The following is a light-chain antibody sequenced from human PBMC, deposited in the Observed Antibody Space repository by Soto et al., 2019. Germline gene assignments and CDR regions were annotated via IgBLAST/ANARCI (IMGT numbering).Light chain of an antibody. CDR2: AAS. Sequence: DIQLTQSPSFLSASVGDRVTITCRASQGISSYLAWYQLKPGKAPKVLLYAASTLQSGVPSRFSGSGYGTEFTITISSLQPEDFATYYGQQLNSYPLTFGGGTTVEI. CDR1: QGISSY. CDR3: QQLNSYPLT. V-gene: IGKV1-9*01. J-gene: IGKJ4*01.